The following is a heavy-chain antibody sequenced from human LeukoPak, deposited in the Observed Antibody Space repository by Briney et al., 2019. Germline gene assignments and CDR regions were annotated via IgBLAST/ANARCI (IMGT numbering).Heavy chain of an antibody. V-gene: IGHV1-18*01. CDR3: ARDKTRIAVAGLSPTFDP. Sequence: GASVKVSCKASGYTFTSYGISWVRQAPGQGLEWMGWISAYNGNTNYAQKLQGRVTMTTDTSTSTAYMELRSLRSDDTAVYYCARDKTRIAVAGLSPTFDPWGQGTLVTVSS. D-gene: IGHD6-19*01. J-gene: IGHJ5*02. CDR2: ISAYNGNT. CDR1: GYTFTSYG.